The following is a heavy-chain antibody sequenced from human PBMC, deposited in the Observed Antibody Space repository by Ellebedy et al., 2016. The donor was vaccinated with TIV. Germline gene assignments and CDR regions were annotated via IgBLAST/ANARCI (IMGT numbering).Heavy chain of an antibody. Sequence: PGGSLRLSCAASGFGFSSYAMHWVRQSPVKGLEWVAVTWADGHNTYYADSVTGRFTISRDNSKNTLYLQMNSLRAEDTAVYHCARGITAFFYGINVWGQGTTVTVSS. J-gene: IGHJ6*02. V-gene: IGHV3-33*01. CDR1: GFGFSSYA. D-gene: IGHD3-3*01. CDR3: ARGITAFFYGINV. CDR2: TWADGHNT.